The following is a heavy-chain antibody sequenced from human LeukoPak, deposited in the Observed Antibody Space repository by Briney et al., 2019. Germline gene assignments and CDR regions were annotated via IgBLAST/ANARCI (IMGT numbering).Heavy chain of an antibody. D-gene: IGHD1-1*01. CDR3: ANRRRASRGYGMDV. Sequence: SVKVSCKASGGTFSSYEISWVRQAPGQGLEWMGGIIPIFGTANYAQKFQGRVTITADESTSTAYMELSSLRSEDTAVYYCANRRRASRGYGMDVWGQGITVTVSS. J-gene: IGHJ6*02. CDR1: GGTFSSYE. V-gene: IGHV1-69*13. CDR2: IIPIFGTA.